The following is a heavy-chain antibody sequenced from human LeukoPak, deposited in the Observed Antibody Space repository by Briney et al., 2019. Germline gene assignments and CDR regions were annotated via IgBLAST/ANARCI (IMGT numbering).Heavy chain of an antibody. CDR2: IYYSGST. CDR1: GDSISSSSCY. J-gene: IGHJ6*02. D-gene: IGHD3-3*01. CDR3: ASPYYDFWSGYYQNYYGMDV. V-gene: IGHV4-39*07. Sequence: PSETLSLTCTVSGDSISSSSCYWGWIRQPPGEGLEWIGSIYYSGSTYYNPSLKSRVTISVDTSKNQFSLKLSSVTAADTAVYYCASPYYDFWSGYYQNYYGMDVWGQGTTVTVSS.